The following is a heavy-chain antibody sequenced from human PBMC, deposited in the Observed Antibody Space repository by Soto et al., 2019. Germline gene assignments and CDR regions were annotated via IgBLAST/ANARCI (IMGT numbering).Heavy chain of an antibody. V-gene: IGHV4-31*03. CDR3: ARDPLTYYDILTGYRNYYGMGV. J-gene: IGHJ6*02. D-gene: IGHD3-9*01. CDR2: IYYSGST. CDR1: GGSISSGGYY. Sequence: QVQLQESGPGLVKPSQTLSLTCTVSGGSISSGGYYWSWIRQHPGKGLEWIGYIYYSGSTYYNPSLKSRVTISVDTSKNQFSLKLSSVTAADTAVYYCARDPLTYYDILTGYRNYYGMGVWGQGTTVTVSS.